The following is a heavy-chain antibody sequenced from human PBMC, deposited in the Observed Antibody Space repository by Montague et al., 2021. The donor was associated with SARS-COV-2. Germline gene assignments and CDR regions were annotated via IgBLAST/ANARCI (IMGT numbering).Heavy chain of an antibody. CDR2: FDPEDGET. CDR1: GYTLSEVS. CDR3: ATSRWSLLPEY. D-gene: IGHD2-21*02. J-gene: IGHJ4*02. V-gene: IGHV1-24*01. Sequence: SVKVSCKVSGYTLSEVSMHWVRQAPGKGLEWMGGFDPEDGETIYAQRFQGRVTMTEDTSTDTAYMELSSLRSEDSGVYYCATSRWSLLPEYWGQGTLVTVSP.